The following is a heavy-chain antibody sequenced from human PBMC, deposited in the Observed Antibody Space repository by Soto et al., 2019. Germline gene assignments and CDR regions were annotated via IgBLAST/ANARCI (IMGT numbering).Heavy chain of an antibody. CDR3: ARTRSGSYL. V-gene: IGHV1-8*01. CDR2: MNPSSGNT. Sequence: QVQLVQSGAEVKKPGASVKVACRASGYTFTSFDINWVRQATGQGLEWMGRMNPSSGNTDYAQKFQGRVTMTRDPPISTAYMELSSLRPEDTAVYYCARTRSGSYLWGQGTLVTVSS. J-gene: IGHJ5*02. CDR1: GYTFTSFD. D-gene: IGHD3-10*01.